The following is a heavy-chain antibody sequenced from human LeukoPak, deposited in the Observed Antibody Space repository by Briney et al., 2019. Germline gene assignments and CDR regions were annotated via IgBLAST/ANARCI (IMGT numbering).Heavy chain of an antibody. D-gene: IGHD6-13*01. Sequence: SETLSLTCTVSGGSISSYYWSWIRQPPGKGLEWIGYIYYSGTTNYNPSLKSRVTISVDTSKNQFSLKLCSVAAADTAVYYCARGVYIAAAQYGYWGQGTLVTVSS. J-gene: IGHJ4*02. CDR2: IYYSGTT. CDR3: ARGVYIAAAQYGY. CDR1: GGSISSYY. V-gene: IGHV4-59*01.